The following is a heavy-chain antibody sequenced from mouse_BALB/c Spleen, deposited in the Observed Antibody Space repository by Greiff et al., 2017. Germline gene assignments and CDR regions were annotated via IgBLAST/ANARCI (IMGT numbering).Heavy chain of an antibody. CDR2: ISSGGSYT. J-gene: IGHJ3*01. CDR3: TRDEGN. Sequence: EVQLVESGGGLVKPGGSLKLSCAASGFTFSSYTMSWVRQTPEKRLEWVATISSGGSYTYYPDSVKGRFTISRDNAKNTLYLQMSSLKSEDTAMYYCTRDEGNWGQGTLVTVSA. V-gene: IGHV5-6-4*01. CDR1: GFTFSSYT.